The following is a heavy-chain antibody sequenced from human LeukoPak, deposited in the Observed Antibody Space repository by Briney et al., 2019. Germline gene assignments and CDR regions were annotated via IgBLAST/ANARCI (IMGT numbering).Heavy chain of an antibody. CDR2: IRYDGSNK. CDR1: GFTFSSYG. V-gene: IGHV3-30*02. J-gene: IGHJ4*02. CDR3: AKDLRYSSGWHFDY. D-gene: IGHD6-19*01. Sequence: GGSLRLSCAASGFTFSSYGMHWVRQAPGKGLEWVAFIRYDGSNKYYADSVKGRFTISRDNSKNTLYLQMNSLRAEDTAVYYCAKDLRYSSGWHFDYWGQGTLVTVSS.